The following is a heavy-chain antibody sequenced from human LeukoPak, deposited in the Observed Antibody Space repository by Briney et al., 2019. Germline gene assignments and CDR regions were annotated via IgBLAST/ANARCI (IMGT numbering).Heavy chain of an antibody. D-gene: IGHD3-3*01. V-gene: IGHV3-13*01. CDR1: GFTFSSHD. CDR2: LVTNDDT. Sequence: QPGGSLRLSCAASGFTFSSHDMHWVRQAPGKGLEWVSGLVTNDDTYYADSVKGRFTISRDNSKNTLYLQMNSLRAEDTAVYYCAKDRTIFGVVIIPPYFDYWGQGTLVTVSS. CDR3: AKDRTIFGVVIIPPYFDY. J-gene: IGHJ4*02.